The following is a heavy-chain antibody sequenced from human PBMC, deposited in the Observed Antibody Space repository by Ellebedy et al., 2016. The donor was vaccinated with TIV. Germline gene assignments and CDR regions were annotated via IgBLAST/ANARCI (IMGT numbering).Heavy chain of an antibody. D-gene: IGHD6-19*01. CDR3: ATSLSSGWYSIAFDI. CDR1: GYTLTEFS. Sequence: AASVKVSCKVSGYTLTEFSMHWVRPAPGKGLEWVGGFDPEDGETIYAQKFQGRVTMTEDTSTDTAYMELRSLRCEDTAVYYCATSLSSGWYSIAFDIWGQGTMVTVSS. J-gene: IGHJ3*02. V-gene: IGHV1-24*01. CDR2: FDPEDGET.